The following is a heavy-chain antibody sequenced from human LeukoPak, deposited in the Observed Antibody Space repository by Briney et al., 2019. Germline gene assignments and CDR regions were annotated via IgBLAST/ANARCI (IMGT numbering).Heavy chain of an antibody. CDR1: GYTFISYP. J-gene: IGHJ4*02. Sequence: ASVKVSCKASGYTFISYPMHWVRQAPGQSLEWMGRINAGNGNTKYSQKFQGRVTITRDTSASTAYLELSSLRSEDTAVYYCARDVGYSSEETDYWGQGTLVTVSS. CDR2: INAGNGNT. V-gene: IGHV1-3*01. D-gene: IGHD6-19*01. CDR3: ARDVGYSSEETDY.